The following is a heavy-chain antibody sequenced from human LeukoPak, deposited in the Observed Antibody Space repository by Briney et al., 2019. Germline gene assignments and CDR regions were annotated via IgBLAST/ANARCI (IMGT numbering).Heavy chain of an antibody. J-gene: IGHJ3*02. V-gene: IGHV3-23*01. CDR2: LSGSGGST. CDR1: GFTFSSYA. Sequence: GGSLRLSCAASGFTFSSYAMSWVRQAPGKGLEWVSALSGSGGSTYYAASVTGRFTISRDNSKNTLYLQMNSLRAEDTAVYYCATPGPWLRSSCLPLDAFDIWGQGTMVTVSS. D-gene: IGHD5-12*01. CDR3: ATPGPWLRSSCLPLDAFDI.